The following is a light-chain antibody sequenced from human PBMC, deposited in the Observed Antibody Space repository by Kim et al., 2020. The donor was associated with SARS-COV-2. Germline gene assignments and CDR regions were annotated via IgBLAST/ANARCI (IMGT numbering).Light chain of an antibody. Sequence: ASVGVRVTIPCRASQGISSYLAWYQQNPGKAPKLLIYAASTLESGVPSSFSGSGSGTDFTLTISSLQPEDFATYYCQQLNSYPLTFGGGTKVDIK. V-gene: IGKV1-9*01. CDR3: QQLNSYPLT. CDR1: QGISSY. CDR2: AAS. J-gene: IGKJ4*01.